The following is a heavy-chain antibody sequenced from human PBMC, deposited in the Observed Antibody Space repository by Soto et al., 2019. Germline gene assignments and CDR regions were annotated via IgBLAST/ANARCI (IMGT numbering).Heavy chain of an antibody. CDR3: ARRSYYYGSGSYYTRWYFDL. D-gene: IGHD3-10*01. V-gene: IGHV1-69*01. J-gene: IGHJ2*01. Sequence: QVQLVQSGAEVKKPGSSVKVSCKASGGTFSSYAISWVRQAPGQGLEWMGGIIPIFGTANYAQKFQGRVTITADDSTSTAYMELSSLRSADTAVYYCARRSYYYGSGSYYTRWYFDLWGRGTLVTVSS. CDR1: GGTFSSYA. CDR2: IIPIFGTA.